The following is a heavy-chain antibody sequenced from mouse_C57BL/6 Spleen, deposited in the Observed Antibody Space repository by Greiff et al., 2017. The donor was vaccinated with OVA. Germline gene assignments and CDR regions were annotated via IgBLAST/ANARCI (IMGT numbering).Heavy chain of an antibody. CDR1: GYTFTSYW. CDR2: IHPSDSDT. V-gene: IGHV1-74*01. CDR3: AIHYGSSPYAMDY. J-gene: IGHJ4*01. D-gene: IGHD1-1*01. Sequence: QVQLKQPGAELVKPGASVKVSCKASGYTFTSYWMHWVKQRPGQGLEWIGRIHPSDSDTNYNQKFKGKATLTVDKSSSTAYMQLSSLTSEDSAVYYCAIHYGSSPYAMDYWGQGTSVTVSS.